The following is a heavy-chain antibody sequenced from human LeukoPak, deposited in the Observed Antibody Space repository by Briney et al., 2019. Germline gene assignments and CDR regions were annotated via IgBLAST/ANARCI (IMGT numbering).Heavy chain of an antibody. CDR1: GFTFSSYS. V-gene: IGHV3-21*01. D-gene: IGHD3-3*01. J-gene: IGHJ4*02. CDR3: ARGPPTYYDFWSGYPSDY. CDR2: ISSSSSYI. Sequence: GGSLRLSCAASGFTFSSYSMNWVRQAPGKGLEWVSSISSSSSYIYYADSVKGRFTISRDNAKNSLYLQMNSLRAKDTAVYYCARGPPTYYDFWSGYPSDYWGQGTLVTVSS.